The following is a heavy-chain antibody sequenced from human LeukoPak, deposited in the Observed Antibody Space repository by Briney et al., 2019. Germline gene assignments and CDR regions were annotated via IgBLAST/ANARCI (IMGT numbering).Heavy chain of an antibody. CDR3: ARRSSWSFDY. J-gene: IGHJ4*02. CDR1: GGSISSYY. Sequence: SETLSLTCSVSGGSISSYYWSWVRPPPGKGLEWIGCIYYSGSTNYNPSLKSRVTISVDTSKNQFSLKLSSVTAADTAVYYCARRSSWSFDYWGQGTLVTVSS. CDR2: IYYSGST. V-gene: IGHV4-59*08. D-gene: IGHD6-13*01.